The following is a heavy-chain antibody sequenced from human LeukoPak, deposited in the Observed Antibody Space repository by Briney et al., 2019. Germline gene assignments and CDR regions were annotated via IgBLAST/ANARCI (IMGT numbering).Heavy chain of an antibody. CDR1: GYTFTGYY. J-gene: IGHJ6*02. CDR3: ARAPGGGTTFYYYYGMDV. V-gene: IGHV1-2*02. D-gene: IGHD2-2*01. Sequence: ASVKVSCKASGYTFTGYYMHWVRQAPGQGLEWMGWINPNSGGTNYAQKFQGRVTMTGDTSISTAYMELSRLRSDDTAVYYCARAPGGGTTFYYYYGMDVWGQGTTVTVSS. CDR2: INPNSGGT.